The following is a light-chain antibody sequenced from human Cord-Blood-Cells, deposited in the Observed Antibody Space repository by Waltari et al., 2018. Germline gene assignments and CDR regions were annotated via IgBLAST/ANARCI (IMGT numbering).Light chain of an antibody. J-gene: IGLJ1*01. CDR1: SSDVAGYNY. Sequence: QSALTQPACVSGSPGQSITISCTGTSSDVAGYNYVSWYQQHPGKAPKLMIYDVSNRPSGVSNRFSGSKSGNTASLTISGLQAEDEADYYCSSYTSSSTYVFGTGTKVTVL. V-gene: IGLV2-14*01. CDR2: DVS. CDR3: SSYTSSSTYV.